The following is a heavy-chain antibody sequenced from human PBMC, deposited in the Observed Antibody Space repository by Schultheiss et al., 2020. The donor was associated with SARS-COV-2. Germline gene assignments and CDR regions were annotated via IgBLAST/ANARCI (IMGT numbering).Heavy chain of an antibody. Sequence: GGSLRLSCAASGFTFDDYAMHWVRQAPGKGLEWVSGISWNSGSIGYADSVKGRFTISRDNAKNSLYLQMNSLRAEDTAVYYCAKDRGSGWDYWGQGTLVTVSS. J-gene: IGHJ4*02. CDR1: GFTFDDYA. CDR3: AKDRGSGWDY. CDR2: ISWNSGSI. D-gene: IGHD6-19*01. V-gene: IGHV3-9*01.